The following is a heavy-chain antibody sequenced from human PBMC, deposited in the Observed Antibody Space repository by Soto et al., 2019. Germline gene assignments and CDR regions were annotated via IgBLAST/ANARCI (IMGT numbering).Heavy chain of an antibody. V-gene: IGHV1-69*12. J-gene: IGHJ4*02. Sequence: QVHLVQSGAEVKKPGSSVKVSCKTSGGTISDSAINWLRQTPGQGLEGMGGLVPMVRTANYAPNVQGRVSITADEPTSSVFMELSSMTFEDRVFYCCARGLGGSYVPFDFRGEGTLLSVSS. CDR2: LVPMVRTA. CDR1: GGTISDSA. D-gene: IGHD1-26*01. CDR3: ARGLGGSYVPFDF.